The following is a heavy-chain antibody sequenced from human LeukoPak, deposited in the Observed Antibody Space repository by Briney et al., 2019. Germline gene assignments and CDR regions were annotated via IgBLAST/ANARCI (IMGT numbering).Heavy chain of an antibody. D-gene: IGHD5-18*01. CDR3: AGRVTGYSSGYVY. CDR2: ISGSAHKI. Sequence: GGSLRLSCVASGFTFSDYAMSWVRQAPEKGLDWVSVISGSAHKIRYADSVKGRFTISRDNSENTVYLQMNNLRAEDTALYYCAGRVTGYSSGYVYWGQGTLVTVSS. V-gene: IGHV3-23*01. J-gene: IGHJ4*02. CDR1: GFTFSDYA.